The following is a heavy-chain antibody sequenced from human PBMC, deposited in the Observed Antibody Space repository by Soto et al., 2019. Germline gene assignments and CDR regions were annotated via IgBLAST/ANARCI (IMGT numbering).Heavy chain of an antibody. CDR1: GFIFSDHT. CDR2: IRKKTWSHTT. J-gene: IGHJ4*02. Sequence: EVQVVESGGGLVQPGGSLRLSCAASGFIFSDHTMDWVRQAPGKGLEWVSRIRKKTWSHTTEYAATVKGRFTLSRDDSKNSLYLQMNSLETEDTAVYSCAADIVGTGSYWGQGTLVTVSS. CDR3: AADIVGTGSY. V-gene: IGHV3-72*01. D-gene: IGHD5-12*01.